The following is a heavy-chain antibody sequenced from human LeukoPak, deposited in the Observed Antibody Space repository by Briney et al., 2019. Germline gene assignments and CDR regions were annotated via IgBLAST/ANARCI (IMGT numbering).Heavy chain of an antibody. J-gene: IGHJ2*01. CDR3: ARVGVAVAGDYWYFDL. D-gene: IGHD6-19*01. Sequence: GGSLRLSCAASGFTFSSYAMSWVRQAPGKRLEWVSAISGSGGSTYYADSVKGRFTISRDNSKNTLYLQMNSLRAEDTAVYYCARVGVAVAGDYWYFDLWGRGTLVTVSS. V-gene: IGHV3-23*01. CDR2: ISGSGGST. CDR1: GFTFSSYA.